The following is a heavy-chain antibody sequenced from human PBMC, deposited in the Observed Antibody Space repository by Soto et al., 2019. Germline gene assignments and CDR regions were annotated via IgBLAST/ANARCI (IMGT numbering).Heavy chain of an antibody. V-gene: IGHV3-23*01. CDR2: ISGSGGST. CDR1: GFTFSSYA. D-gene: IGHD3-9*01. CDR3: AKARYYDILTGYHNTPDFDY. Sequence: GGSLRLSCAASGFTFSSYAMSWVRQAPGKGLEWVSAISGSGGSTYYADSVKGRFTISRDNSKNTLYLQMNSLGAEDTAVYYCAKARYYDILTGYHNTPDFDYWGQGTLVTVSS. J-gene: IGHJ4*02.